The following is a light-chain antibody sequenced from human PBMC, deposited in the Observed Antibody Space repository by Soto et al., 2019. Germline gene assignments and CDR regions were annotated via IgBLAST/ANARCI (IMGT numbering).Light chain of an antibody. CDR1: QDVSTW. Sequence: DIQITQSPSSVSASVGDRVTITCRASQDVSTWLAWYQHKPGQAPNLLIHAASISHSGVPSRFSRSGYGTEFARTISSLPPEDFGTFSSQRSNSGPLTLGTGAKGDI. CDR2: AAS. J-gene: IGKJ3*01. CDR3: QRSNSGPLT. V-gene: IGKV1-12*01.